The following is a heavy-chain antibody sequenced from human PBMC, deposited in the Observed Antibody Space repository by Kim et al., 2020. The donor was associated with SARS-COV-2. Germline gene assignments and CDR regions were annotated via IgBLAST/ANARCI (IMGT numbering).Heavy chain of an antibody. CDR1: GFTFSSYD. CDR2: IGTAGDT. J-gene: IGHJ4*02. CDR3: ARVGSGWNFDY. Sequence: GGSLRLSCAASGFTFSSYDMHWVRQATGKGLEWVSAIGTAGDTYYPGSVKGRFTISRENAKNSLYLQMNSLRAGDTAVYYCARVGSGWNFDYWGQGTLVTVSS. D-gene: IGHD6-19*01. V-gene: IGHV3-13*01.